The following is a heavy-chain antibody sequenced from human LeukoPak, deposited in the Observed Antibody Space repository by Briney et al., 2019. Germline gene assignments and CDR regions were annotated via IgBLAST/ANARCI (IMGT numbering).Heavy chain of an antibody. CDR3: AREISLTDAFDI. J-gene: IGHJ3*02. CDR2: IIPIFGTA. CDR1: GGTFSSYA. Sequence: SVKVSCKASGGTFSSYAISWVRQAPGQGLEWMGGIIPIFGTANYAQKFQGRVTITADESTSTAYMELSSLRSEATAVYYCAREISLTDAFDIWGQGTMVTVSS. V-gene: IGHV1-69*01.